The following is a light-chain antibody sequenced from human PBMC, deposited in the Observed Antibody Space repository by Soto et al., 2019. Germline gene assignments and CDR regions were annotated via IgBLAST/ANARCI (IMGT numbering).Light chain of an antibody. J-gene: IGKJ1*01. CDR2: GAS. CDR3: QQRSNWPRT. CDR1: QSVNSR. V-gene: IGKV3-11*01. Sequence: EIVLTQSPGTLSLSPGERATLSCRASQSVNSRLAWYQHKPGQAPRLLISGASSRATGTPARFSGSGSGTDFTLTTSSLEPEDFAVYYCQQRSNWPRTFGQGTKVDI.